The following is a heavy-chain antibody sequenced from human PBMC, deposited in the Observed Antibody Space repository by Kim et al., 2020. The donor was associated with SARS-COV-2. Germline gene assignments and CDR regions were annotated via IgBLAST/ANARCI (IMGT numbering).Heavy chain of an antibody. D-gene: IGHD1-26*01. V-gene: IGHV3-74*03. CDR3: ARDSEKCQLLRGFDY. J-gene: IGHJ4*01. Sequence: GGSLRLSCAASGFSFSNYWMHWVRQVPGKGLVWVSRINSDGSSTKYADSVKGRFTISRDNAKNTLYLQMNSLRGDDTAVYYCARDSEKCQLLRGFDYWG. CDR1: GFSFSNYW. CDR2: INSDGSST.